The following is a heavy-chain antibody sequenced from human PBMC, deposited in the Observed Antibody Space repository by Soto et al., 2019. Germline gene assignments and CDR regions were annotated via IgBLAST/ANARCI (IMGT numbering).Heavy chain of an antibody. V-gene: IGHV4-59*01. D-gene: IGHD3-10*01. Sequence: SETLSLTCTVSGGSISTYYWSWIRQPPGGALEWIGYIYASGATTYNPSLESRVTMSVDMPNNEFSLELTSLTAADTAVYYCARSHSFDGSIYHYYFDFWGQGTLVTVSS. J-gene: IGHJ4*02. CDR1: GGSISTYY. CDR2: IYASGAT. CDR3: ARSHSFDGSIYHYYFDF.